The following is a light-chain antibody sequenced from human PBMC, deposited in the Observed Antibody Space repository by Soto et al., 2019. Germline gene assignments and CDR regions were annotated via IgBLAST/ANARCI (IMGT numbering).Light chain of an antibody. Sequence: DIPMTQSPSTLSASVGDRVTITCRASQSISSWLAWYQQKPGKAPNLLIYMASILETGVPSRFSGSGSGTEFTLTISSLQPDDFATYYCQRYNSYSGETFGQGTKVEIK. CDR2: MAS. CDR1: QSISSW. CDR3: QRYNSYSGET. J-gene: IGKJ1*01. V-gene: IGKV1-5*03.